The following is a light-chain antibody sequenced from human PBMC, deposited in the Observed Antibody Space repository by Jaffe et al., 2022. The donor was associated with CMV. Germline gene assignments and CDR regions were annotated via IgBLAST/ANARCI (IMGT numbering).Light chain of an antibody. CDR3: QQYHNWPPYT. Sequence: EIVMTQSPATLSVSPGARATLSCRASQSVSRNLAWYQQKPGQAPRLLIYGATTRATDIPARFSGSGSGTEFTLTISSLQSEDFALYFCQQYHNWPPYTFGRGTNLEIK. V-gene: IGKV3-15*01. CDR1: QSVSRN. J-gene: IGKJ2*01. CDR2: GAT.